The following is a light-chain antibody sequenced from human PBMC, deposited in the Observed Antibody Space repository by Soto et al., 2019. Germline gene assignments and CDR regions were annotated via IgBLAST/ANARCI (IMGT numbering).Light chain of an antibody. Sequence: EIVLTQSPATLSLSPGERATLSCRASQRIGGNLAWYQQKPGQAPRLLIYDASNRATGIPARFSGKGSGTAFPLTISSLEPEDFAVYYCQQRSNGPLFTFGPGTKVDIK. CDR1: QRIGGN. CDR2: DAS. CDR3: QQRSNGPLFT. J-gene: IGKJ3*01. V-gene: IGKV3-11*01.